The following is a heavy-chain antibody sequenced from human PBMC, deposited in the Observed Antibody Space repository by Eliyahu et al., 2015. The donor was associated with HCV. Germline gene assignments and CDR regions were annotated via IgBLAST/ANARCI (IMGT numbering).Heavy chain of an antibody. CDR2: INTNTGNP. J-gene: IGHJ3*02. V-gene: IGHV7-4-1*02. D-gene: IGHD3-9*01. CDR3: GRDRTDILTTRDAFDI. Sequence: QVQLVQSGSELKKPGASVKVSCKASGFTFNDYAMNWVRQAPGQGLEWMGWINTNTGNPTYAQGFTGRFVFSLDTSVSTAYLQISSLKAEDTAVYYCGRDRTDILTTRDAFDIWGQGTMVTVSS. CDR1: GFTFNDYA.